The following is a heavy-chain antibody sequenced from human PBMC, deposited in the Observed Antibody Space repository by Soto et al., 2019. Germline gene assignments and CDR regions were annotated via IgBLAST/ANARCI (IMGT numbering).Heavy chain of an antibody. J-gene: IGHJ4*02. CDR1: GYTFTSYD. Sequence: QVQLVQSGAEVKKPGASVKVSCKASGYTFTSYDINWVRQATGQGLEWMGWMNPNSGNTGYAQKFQGRVTRTRNTSISTAYMELSSLRSEDTAVYYCARWAVAAAGRAFHYWGQGTLVTVSS. D-gene: IGHD6-13*01. CDR2: MNPNSGNT. CDR3: ARWAVAAAGRAFHY. V-gene: IGHV1-8*01.